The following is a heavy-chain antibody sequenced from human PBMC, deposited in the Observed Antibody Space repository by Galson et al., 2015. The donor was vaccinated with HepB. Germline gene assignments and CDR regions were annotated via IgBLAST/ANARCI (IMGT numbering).Heavy chain of an antibody. CDR3: AKSGDFWSGYSKYYYGMDV. D-gene: IGHD3-3*01. CDR2: ISGSGSST. Sequence: SLRLSCAASGFTFGTHAMSWVRQAPGKGLEWVSSISGSGSSTYYTDSVKGRFTISRDNSKNTCYLQMNSLRAEDTAVHYCAKSGDFWSGYSKYYYGMDVWGQGTTVTVSS. J-gene: IGHJ6*02. CDR1: GFTFGTHA. V-gene: IGHV3-23*01.